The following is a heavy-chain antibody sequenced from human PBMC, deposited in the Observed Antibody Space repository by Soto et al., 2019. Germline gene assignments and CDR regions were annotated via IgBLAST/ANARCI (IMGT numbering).Heavy chain of an antibody. D-gene: IGHD2-15*01. CDR2: ISSSGSTI. J-gene: IGHJ6*02. Sequence: QVQLVESGGGLVKPGGSLRLSCAASGFSFSDYYMSWIRQAPGKGLEWISYISSSGSTIYYADSVKGRFTVSRDNAKDSLWLQVNRLRAEDTAVYYCARNGYCSRDACSYGVDVWGQGTTVTV. CDR3: ARNGYCSRDACSYGVDV. V-gene: IGHV3-11*01. CDR1: GFSFSDYY.